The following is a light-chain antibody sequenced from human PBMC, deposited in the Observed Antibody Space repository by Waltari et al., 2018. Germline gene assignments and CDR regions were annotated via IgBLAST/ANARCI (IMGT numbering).Light chain of an antibody. CDR2: EAS. V-gene: IGLV2-23*01. CDR3: CSYAGSGSWV. Sequence: QSALTQPASVSGSPGQSISISCIGTSRDVGPYNLVSWYQHHPGKAPKLIVFEASKRPAGFSNRFSGSKAANTASLIISGLQADDEADYYCCSYAGSGSWVFGGGTKVTVI. J-gene: IGLJ3*02. CDR1: SRDVGPYNL.